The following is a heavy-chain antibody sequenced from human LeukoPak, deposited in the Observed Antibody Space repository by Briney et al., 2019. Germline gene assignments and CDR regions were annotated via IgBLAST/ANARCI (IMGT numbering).Heavy chain of an antibody. J-gene: IGHJ4*02. D-gene: IGHD6-19*01. CDR3: ARGLPSSGWPD. CDR2: IYYSGST. V-gene: IGHV4-59*11. Sequence: SETLSLTCTGSGGSISSHYWTWIRQPPGRGLEWIGYIYYSGSTNYNPSLKSRVTISIDTSKKQFSLKLSSVTAADTAVYYCARGLPSSGWPDWGQGTLVTVSS. CDR1: GGSISSHY.